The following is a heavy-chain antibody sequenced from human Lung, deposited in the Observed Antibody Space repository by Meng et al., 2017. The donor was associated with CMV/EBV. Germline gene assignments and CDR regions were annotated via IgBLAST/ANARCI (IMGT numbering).Heavy chain of an antibody. Sequence: GESLKISCAASGFTFSSYGMHWVRQAPGKGLEWVAFIRYDATNKYYADSVKGRFTISRDNSKNTLYLQMNSLRAEDTAVYYCAKAALYSSSWAPFDYWGQGTXVTVSS. CDR1: GFTFSSYG. CDR2: IRYDATNK. V-gene: IGHV3-30*02. D-gene: IGHD6-13*01. J-gene: IGHJ4*02. CDR3: AKAALYSSSWAPFDY.